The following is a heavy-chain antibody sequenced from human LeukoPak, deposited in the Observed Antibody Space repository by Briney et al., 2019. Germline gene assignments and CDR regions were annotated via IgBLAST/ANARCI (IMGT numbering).Heavy chain of an antibody. CDR2: INPNSGGT. J-gene: IGHJ3*02. Sequence: ASVKVSCKASGYTFTGYYMHWVRQAPGRGLEWMGWINPNSGGTNYAQKFQGRVTMTRDTSISTAYMELSRLRSDDTAVYYCARARLVGGPYDAFDIWGQGTMVTVSS. D-gene: IGHD3-9*01. CDR3: ARARLVGGPYDAFDI. CDR1: GYTFTGYY. V-gene: IGHV1-2*02.